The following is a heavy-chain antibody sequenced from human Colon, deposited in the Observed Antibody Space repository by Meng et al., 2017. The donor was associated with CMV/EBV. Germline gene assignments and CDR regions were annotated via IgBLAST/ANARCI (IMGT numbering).Heavy chain of an antibody. CDR3: VKDKQRNFWSGLGVALDV. Sequence: GGSLRLSCAASGLTLGDYAMHWVRQAPGKGLEWVSAINWNSFSVAYADSVKGRFTISRDNGKNSLYLQMISLRAEDTALYYCVKDKQRNFWSGLGVALDVWGQGTLVTVSS. CDR2: INWNSFSV. CDR1: GLTLGDYA. D-gene: IGHD3-3*01. V-gene: IGHV3-9*01. J-gene: IGHJ3*01.